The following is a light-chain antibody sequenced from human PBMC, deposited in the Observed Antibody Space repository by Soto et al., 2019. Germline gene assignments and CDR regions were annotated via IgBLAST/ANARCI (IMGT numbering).Light chain of an antibody. CDR3: SSYTSSSTYV. Sequence: QSALTQPASVSGSPGQSITISCTGTSSDVGGYNYVSWYQQHPGKAPKLMIYEVSNRPSGVSNRCSGSKSGNTASLTISGLQAEDEADDYCSSYTSSSTYVFGTGTKLTVL. CDR2: EVS. CDR1: SSDVGGYNY. J-gene: IGLJ1*01. V-gene: IGLV2-14*01.